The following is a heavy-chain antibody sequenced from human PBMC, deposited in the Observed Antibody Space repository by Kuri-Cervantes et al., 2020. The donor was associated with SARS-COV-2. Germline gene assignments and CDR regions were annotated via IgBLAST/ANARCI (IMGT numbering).Heavy chain of an antibody. CDR3: ARDRFLKLGPSHMDV. V-gene: IGHV3-7*03. J-gene: IGHJ6*03. CDR1: GFSLSDYW. CDR2: IKQGGSEV. D-gene: IGHD1-7*01. Sequence: GESLKISCAASGFSLSDYWMSWVRQAPGKGLEWVANIKQGGSEVHYVDSVKGRFTISKDGAKNSLYLQMNNLRAEDTAVYFCARDRFLKLGPSHMDVWGKGTTVTVSS.